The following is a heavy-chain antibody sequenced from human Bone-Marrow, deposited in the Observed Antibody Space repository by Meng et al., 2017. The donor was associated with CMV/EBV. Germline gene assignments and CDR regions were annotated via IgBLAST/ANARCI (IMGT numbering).Heavy chain of an antibody. J-gene: IGHJ5*02. CDR2: MYYSGST. V-gene: IGHV4-31*03. D-gene: IGHD3-3*01. CDR3: ARGSTVFGVITKFDP. CDR1: GGPISSGDYY. Sequence: LRLTCSVSGGPISSGDYYWNWIRQHPGKGLEWIGYMYYSGSTYYNPSLKSRLTISADTSKNQFSLNLGSVTAADTAVYYCARGSTVFGVITKFDPWGQGTLVTVSS.